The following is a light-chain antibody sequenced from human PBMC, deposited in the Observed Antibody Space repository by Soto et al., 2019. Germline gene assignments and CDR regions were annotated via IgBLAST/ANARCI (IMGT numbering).Light chain of an antibody. CDR3: AAWDDRLYV. CDR2: SNT. CDR1: SSNIGSHT. J-gene: IGLJ1*01. Sequence: QSVLTQPPSASGAPGQTVTISCSGSSSNIGSHTVNWYQHLPGTAPKLLIYSNTQRPLGVPVRLYGSKYGTSASLAISGLQSEDEAEYYCAAWDDRLYVFVTGAKVTVL. V-gene: IGLV1-44*01.